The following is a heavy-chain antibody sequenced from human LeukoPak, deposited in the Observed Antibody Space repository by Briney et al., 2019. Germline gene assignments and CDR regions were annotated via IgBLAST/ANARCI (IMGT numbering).Heavy chain of an antibody. D-gene: IGHD6-13*01. V-gene: IGHV3-23*01. CDR2: ISGSGGST. J-gene: IGHJ4*02. Sequence: PGGTPRLSCAASGFTFSSYGMSWVRQAPGKGLEWVSAISGSGGSTYYADSVKGRFTISRDNSKNTLYLQMNSLRAEDTAVYYCAKTRGLAAAGSYFDYWGQGTLVTVSS. CDR3: AKTRGLAAAGSYFDY. CDR1: GFTFSSYG.